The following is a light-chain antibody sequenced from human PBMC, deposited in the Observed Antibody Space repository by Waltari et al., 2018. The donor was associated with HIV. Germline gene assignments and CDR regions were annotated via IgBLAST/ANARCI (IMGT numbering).Light chain of an antibody. CDR1: SSDVGSYNL. Sequence: QSALTQPASVSGSPGQSITISCTGTSSDVGSYNLVSWYQQHPGKAPKLIIYEGSKRPSGVSNRFAGSKSGSTASLTISGLQAEDEAGYYCCSYAGSSPVLFGGGTKLTVL. J-gene: IGLJ2*01. CDR2: EGS. CDR3: CSYAGSSPVL. V-gene: IGLV2-23*01.